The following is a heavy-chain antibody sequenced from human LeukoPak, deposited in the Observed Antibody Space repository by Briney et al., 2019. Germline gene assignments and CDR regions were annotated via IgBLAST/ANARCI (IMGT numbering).Heavy chain of an antibody. CDR2: IPTSGGTT. J-gene: IGHJ4*02. CDR3: AKSGQLDY. V-gene: IGHV3-23*01. Sequence: GGSLRLSCAASGFTFSSFAMSGVRQAPGKGLEWVSSIPTSGGTTYYADSVKGRFTISRDNPKNTLSLQMNSLRAEDTAVYYCAKSGQLDYWGQGTLVTVSS. D-gene: IGHD6-13*01. CDR1: GFTFSSFA.